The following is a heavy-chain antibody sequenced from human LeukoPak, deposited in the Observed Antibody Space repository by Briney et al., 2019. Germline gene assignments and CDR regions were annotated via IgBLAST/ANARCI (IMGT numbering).Heavy chain of an antibody. Sequence: GGSLRLSCAASGFTFSSYDMHWVRQATGKGLEWVSAIGTAGDTYYPGSVKGRFTISRENAKNSLYLQMNSLRAEDTAVYYCARVRHGDYGYHGMDVWGQGTTVTVSS. CDR1: GFTFSSYD. D-gene: IGHD4-17*01. V-gene: IGHV3-13*01. CDR3: ARVRHGDYGYHGMDV. J-gene: IGHJ6*02. CDR2: IGTAGDT.